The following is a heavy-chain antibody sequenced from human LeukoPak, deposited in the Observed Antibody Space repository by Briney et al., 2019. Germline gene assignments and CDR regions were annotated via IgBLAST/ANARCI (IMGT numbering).Heavy chain of an antibody. J-gene: IGHJ3*02. CDR1: GGSFSGYY. D-gene: IGHD6-6*01. CDR2: INHSGST. Sequence: PSETLSLTCAVYGGSFSGYYWSRIRQPPGKGLEWIGEINHSGSTNYNPSLKSRVTISVDTSKNQFSLKLSSVTAADTAVYYCATLAARLDAFDIWGQGTMVTVSS. CDR3: ATLAARLDAFDI. V-gene: IGHV4-34*01.